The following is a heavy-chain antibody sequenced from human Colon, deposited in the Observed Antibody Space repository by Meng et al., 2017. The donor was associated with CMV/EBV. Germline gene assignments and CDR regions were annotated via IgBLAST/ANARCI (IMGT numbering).Heavy chain of an antibody. V-gene: IGHV1-18*01. Sequence: ASVKVSCKASGGTFSNNTLFWVRQAPGQGLEWMGWISAYNGNTNYAQKLQGRVTMTTDTSTSTAYMELRSLRSDDTAVYYCARAQGEWLFSYYYYYGMDVWGQGTTVTVSS. CDR3: ARAQGEWLFSYYYYYGMDV. J-gene: IGHJ6*02. D-gene: IGHD3-3*01. CDR1: GGTFSNNT. CDR2: ISAYNGNT.